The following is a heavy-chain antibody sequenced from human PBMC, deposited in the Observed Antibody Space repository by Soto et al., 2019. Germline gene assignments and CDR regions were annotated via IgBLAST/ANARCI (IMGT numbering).Heavy chain of an antibody. V-gene: IGHV3-48*02. CDR2: ISSSSSTI. Sequence: GGSLRLSCAASGFTFSSYSMNWVRRAPGKGLEWVSYISSSSSTIYYADSGKGRFTISRDNAKNSLYLQMNSLRDEDTAVYYCARDSVLYYDFWSGYYTALYYYGMDVWGQGTTVTVSS. CDR3: ARDSVLYYDFWSGYYTALYYYGMDV. CDR1: GFTFSSYS. J-gene: IGHJ6*02. D-gene: IGHD3-3*01.